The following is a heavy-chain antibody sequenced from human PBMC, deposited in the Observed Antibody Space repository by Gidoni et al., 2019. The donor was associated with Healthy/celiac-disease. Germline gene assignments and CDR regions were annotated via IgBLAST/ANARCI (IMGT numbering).Heavy chain of an antibody. Sequence: QAQLVQSGAEVKKPGSSVKVSCKASGGTFSSYAIRWVRQAPGQGLEWMGGIIPIFGTATYAQKFQGRVTITADESTSTAYMELSSLRSEDTAVYYCARDTHYDSSGYYYYYYGMDVWGQGTTVTVSS. V-gene: IGHV1-69*01. CDR2: IIPIFGTA. CDR3: ARDTHYDSSGYYYYYYGMDV. CDR1: GGTFSSYA. D-gene: IGHD3-22*01. J-gene: IGHJ6*02.